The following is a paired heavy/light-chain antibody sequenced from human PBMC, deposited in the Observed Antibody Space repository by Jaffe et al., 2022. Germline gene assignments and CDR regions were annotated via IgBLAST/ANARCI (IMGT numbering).Heavy chain of an antibody. D-gene: IGHD3-9*01. CDR1: GSSIASGYY. J-gene: IGHJ4*02. V-gene: IGHV4-38-2*01. CDR3: VADVGWGAYFEL. CDR2: MFHDGRT. Sequence: QVQLQESGPGLVKSSETLSLTCAVSGSSIASGYYWGWVRQSPEKGLEYIANMFHDGRTFYNPSLKSRVTMSLDTSKNHFSLRLASATAADTAVYFCVADVGWGAYFELWGQGILVTVSS.
Light chain of an antibody. CDR2: GAS. CDR1: QSISTKQ. V-gene: IGKV3-20*01. CDR3: QHYVTSPFT. J-gene: IGKJ3*01. Sequence: IVLTQSPGTLSLSPGDRATLSCRASQSISTKQIAWYQQKPGQAPRLLISGASIRAIGIPDRFSGSGSGTDFTLIIDRLEPEDFAIYYCQHYVTSPFTFGPGTRVDFK.